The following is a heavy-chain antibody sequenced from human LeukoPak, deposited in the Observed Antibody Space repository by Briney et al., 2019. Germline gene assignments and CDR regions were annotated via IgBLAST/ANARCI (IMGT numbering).Heavy chain of an antibody. V-gene: IGHV4-34*01. J-gene: IGHJ4*02. D-gene: IGHD6-25*01. Sequence: SETLSLTRAVYGGSFSDYYWSWIRQPPGKGLEWIGEINHSGSTNYNPSLKCRVTISVDTSKNQFSLRLSSVTAADTAVYYCARRAATQDYWGQGTLVTVSS. CDR3: ARRAATQDY. CDR2: INHSGST. CDR1: GGSFSDYY.